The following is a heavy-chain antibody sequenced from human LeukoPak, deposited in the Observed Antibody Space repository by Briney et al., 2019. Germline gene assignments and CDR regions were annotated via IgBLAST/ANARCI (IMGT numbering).Heavy chain of an antibody. Sequence: PSENLSLTCTVSGGSISSYYWSWIRQPPGKGLEWIGYIYYSGSTNYNPSLKSRVTISVDTSKNQFSLKLSSVTAADTAVYYCARVRGVVPAAMRVWFDPWGQGTLVTVSS. J-gene: IGHJ5*02. CDR2: IYYSGST. CDR3: ARVRGVVPAAMRVWFDP. V-gene: IGHV4-59*01. CDR1: GGSISSYY. D-gene: IGHD2-2*01.